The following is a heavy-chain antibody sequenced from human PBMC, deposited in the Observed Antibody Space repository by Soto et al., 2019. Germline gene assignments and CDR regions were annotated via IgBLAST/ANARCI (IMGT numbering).Heavy chain of an antibody. J-gene: IGHJ4*01. V-gene: IGHV3-48*01. CDR2: ISRSSYTR. CDR3: ARGYCGGSTCFIGGRDFDY. D-gene: IGHD2-21*01. CDR1: GFTFSSYS. Sequence: EVQLVESGGGLVQPGGSLRLSCAASGFTFSSYSMNWVRQAPGKGLDWVAYISRSSYTRYYADSVKGRFTISRDNAKNSLYLQMNSLRAEDTAVYYCARGYCGGSTCFIGGRDFDYWGQGTLVTVSS.